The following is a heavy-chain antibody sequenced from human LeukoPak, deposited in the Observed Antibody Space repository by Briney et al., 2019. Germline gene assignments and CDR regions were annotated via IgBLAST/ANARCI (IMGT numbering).Heavy chain of an antibody. D-gene: IGHD3-3*01. V-gene: IGHV3-20*04. CDR2: INWNGGST. CDR1: GFTFDDYG. J-gene: IGHJ5*02. CDR3: ARLRFLEWLLTDNWFDP. Sequence: PGGSLRLSCAASGFTFDDYGMSWVRQAPGKGLEWVSGINWNGGSTGYADSVKGRFTISRDNAKNSLYLQMNSLRAEDTALYYCARLRFLEWLLTDNWFDPWGQGTLVTVPS.